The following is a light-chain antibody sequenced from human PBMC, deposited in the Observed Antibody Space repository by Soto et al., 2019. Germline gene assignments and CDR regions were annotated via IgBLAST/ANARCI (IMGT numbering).Light chain of an antibody. CDR3: SSYTSSSTLEV. CDR1: SSDVAGYNY. J-gene: IGLJ1*01. Sequence: QPVLTQPASVSGSPGQSITISCTGTSSDVAGYNYVSWYQQHPGKAPKLMIYDVSNRPSGLSNRFSGSKSGNTASLTISGLQAEHEADYYCSSYTSSSTLEVFGTGTKVTVL. CDR2: DVS. V-gene: IGLV2-14*01.